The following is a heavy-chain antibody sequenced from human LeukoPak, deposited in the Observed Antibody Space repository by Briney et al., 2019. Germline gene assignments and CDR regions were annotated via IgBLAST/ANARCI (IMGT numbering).Heavy chain of an antibody. CDR2: IYHSGST. Sequence: PSQTLSLTCAVSGGSISSGGYSWSWSRQPPGKGLEWIGYIYHSGSTYYNPSLKSRVTISVDRSKNQFSLKLSSVTAADTAVYYCARYYDILTGYDRHYWYFDLWGRGTLVTVSS. V-gene: IGHV4-30-2*01. CDR3: ARYYDILTGYDRHYWYFDL. CDR1: GGSISSGGYS. J-gene: IGHJ2*01. D-gene: IGHD3-9*01.